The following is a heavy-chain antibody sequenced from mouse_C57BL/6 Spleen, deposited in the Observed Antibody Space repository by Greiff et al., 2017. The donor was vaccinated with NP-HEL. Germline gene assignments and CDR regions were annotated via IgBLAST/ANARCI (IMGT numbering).Heavy chain of an antibody. CDR3: VRQNSYGYFDV. CDR2: IRSKSNNYAT. J-gene: IGHJ1*03. D-gene: IGHD5-1-1*01. CDR1: GFSFNTYA. Sequence: EVMLVESGGGLVQPKGSLKLSCAASGFSFNTYAMNWVRQAPGKGLEWVARIRSKSNNYATYYADSVKDRFTISRDDSESMLYLQMNNLKTEDTAMYYCVRQNSYGYFDVWGTGTTVTVSS. V-gene: IGHV10-1*01.